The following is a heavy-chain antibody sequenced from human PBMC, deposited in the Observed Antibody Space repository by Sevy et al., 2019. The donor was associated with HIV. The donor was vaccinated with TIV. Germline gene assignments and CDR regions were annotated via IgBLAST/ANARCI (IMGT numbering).Heavy chain of an antibody. J-gene: IGHJ6*03. Sequence: SETLSLTCTVSGGSISSYYWSWIRQPPGKGLEWIGYIYYSGSTNYNPSLKSRVTISVDTSKNQFSLRLSSVTAADTAVQYCATVGPPGVGIAAADKVPARVVGYYYYMDVWGKGTTVTVSS. CDR2: IYYSGST. CDR1: GGSISSYY. V-gene: IGHV4-59*01. D-gene: IGHD6-13*01. CDR3: ATVGPPGVGIAAADKVPARVVGYYYYMDV.